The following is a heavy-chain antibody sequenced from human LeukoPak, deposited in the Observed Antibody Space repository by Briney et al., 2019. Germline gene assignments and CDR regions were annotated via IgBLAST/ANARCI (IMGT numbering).Heavy chain of an antibody. V-gene: IGHV3-23*01. J-gene: IGHJ4*02. Sequence: PGGSLRLSCAASGFTFSSYAMSWVRQAPGKGLEWVSGITGSGGSTYYADSVKGRITISRDNSKNTLYLQVNSLRAEDTAVYYCAKGKLVPAALFDYWGQGTLVTVSS. CDR2: ITGSGGST. CDR3: AKGKLVPAALFDY. D-gene: IGHD2-2*01. CDR1: GFTFSSYA.